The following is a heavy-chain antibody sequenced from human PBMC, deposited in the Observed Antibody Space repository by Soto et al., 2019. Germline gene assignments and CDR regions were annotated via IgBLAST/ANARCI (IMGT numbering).Heavy chain of an antibody. V-gene: IGHV4-4*07. CDR3: ARDSYYYDSSGYQRDYYYGMDV. D-gene: IGHD3-22*01. J-gene: IGHJ6*02. Sequence: PSETLSLTCTVSGDPITSYCSGWIRQPTGKGLAWIGRIYTSGSTNYNPSLKSRVTMPVDTSKNQFSLKLSSVTAADTAVYYCARDSYYYDSSGYQRDYYYGMDVWGQGTTVTVSS. CDR2: IYTSGST. CDR1: GDPITSYC.